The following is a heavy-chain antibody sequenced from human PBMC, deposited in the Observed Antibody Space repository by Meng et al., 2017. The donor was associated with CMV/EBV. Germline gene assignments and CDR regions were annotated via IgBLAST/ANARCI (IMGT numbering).Heavy chain of an antibody. D-gene: IGHD3-9*01. CDR2: IYWDDDR. CDR3: AHQLRYFDWVNNWFDP. J-gene: IGHJ5*02. Sequence: QLPLHGSCPTLVKPTHTLTLTCTFSGFSLSTSGVDVGWIRQPPGKALEWLALIYWDDDRRYSPSLKSRLTITKDTSKNQVVLTMTNMDPVDTATYYCAHQLRYFDWVNNWFDPWGQGTLVTASS. CDR1: GFSLSTSGVD. V-gene: IGHV2-5*02.